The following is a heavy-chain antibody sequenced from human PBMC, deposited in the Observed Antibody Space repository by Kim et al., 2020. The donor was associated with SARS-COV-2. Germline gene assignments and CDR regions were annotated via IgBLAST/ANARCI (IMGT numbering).Heavy chain of an antibody. CDR2: IIPIFGTA. J-gene: IGHJ4*02. Sequence: SVKVSCKASGGTFSSYAISWVRQAPGQGLEWMGGIIPIFGTANYAQKFQGRVTITADESTSTAYMELSSLRSEDTAVYYCALERGYSYGQMSDYWGQGTLVTVSS. V-gene: IGHV1-69*13. D-gene: IGHD5-18*01. CDR1: GGTFSSYA. CDR3: ALERGYSYGQMSDY.